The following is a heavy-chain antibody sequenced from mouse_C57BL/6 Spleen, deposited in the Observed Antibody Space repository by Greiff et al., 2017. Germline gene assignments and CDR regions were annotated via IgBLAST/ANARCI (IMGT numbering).Heavy chain of an antibody. CDR1: GYTFTSYW. Sequence: VQLQQPGAELVMPGASVKLSCKASGYTFTSYWMHWVKQRPGHGLEWIGEIDPSDSYTNYNQKFKGKSTLTVDKSSSTAYMQLSSLTSEDSAVYYCARGETGTDDYWGQGTTLTVSS. CDR2: IDPSDSYT. D-gene: IGHD4-1*01. CDR3: ARGETGTDDY. V-gene: IGHV1-69*01. J-gene: IGHJ2*01.